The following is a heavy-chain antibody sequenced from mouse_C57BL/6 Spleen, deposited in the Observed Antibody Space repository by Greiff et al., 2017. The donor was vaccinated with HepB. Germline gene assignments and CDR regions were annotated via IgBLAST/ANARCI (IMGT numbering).Heavy chain of an antibody. J-gene: IGHJ2*01. CDR3: ARTYDGYPWYYVDG. D-gene: IGHD2-3*01. Sequence: QVQLKESGAELVRPGTSVKMSCKASGYTFTNYWIGWAKQRPGHGLEWIGDIYPGGGYTNYNEKFKGKATLTADKSSSTAYMQISSLTSEDSAIYCCARTYDGYPWYYVDGWGQGTTLTVAS. CDR1: GYTFTNYW. CDR2: IYPGGGYT. V-gene: IGHV1-63*01.